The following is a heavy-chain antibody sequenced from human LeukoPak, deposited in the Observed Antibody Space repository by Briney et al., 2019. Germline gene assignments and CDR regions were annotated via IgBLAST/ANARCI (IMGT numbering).Heavy chain of an antibody. Sequence: SETLSLTCTVSGGSISSHYWTWIRQSPVKGLEWIGDISNSGSTSYNPSLKSRVTISIDTSKNQFCLKLSSVTAADTAVYYCGRDALVGYFSYYYMDVWGKGTTVTVSS. CDR2: ISNSGST. CDR3: GRDALVGYFSYYYMDV. V-gene: IGHV4-59*11. J-gene: IGHJ6*03. CDR1: GGSISSHY. D-gene: IGHD2-15*01.